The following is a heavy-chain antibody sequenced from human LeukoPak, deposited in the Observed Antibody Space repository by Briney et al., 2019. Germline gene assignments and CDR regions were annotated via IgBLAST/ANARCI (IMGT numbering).Heavy chain of an antibody. J-gene: IGHJ3*02. CDR3: ATNRPVGGAYWGSFDI. Sequence: SETLSLTCSVSGGSLISYYWSWIRQPPGKGLEWIGYFHNTGGTNYNPYVKSRVTISVDTSKNQVSLKMTSVTAADTAVYYCATNRPVGGAYWGSFDIWGQGTLVTVSS. D-gene: IGHD2-8*02. V-gene: IGHV4-59*01. CDR2: FHNTGGT. CDR1: GGSLISYY.